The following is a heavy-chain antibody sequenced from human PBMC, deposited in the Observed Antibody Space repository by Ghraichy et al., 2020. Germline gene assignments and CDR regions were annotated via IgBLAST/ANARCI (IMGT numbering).Heavy chain of an antibody. CDR2: ITSSSKII. J-gene: IGHJ6*02. Sequence: GGSLRLSCVGSGFTFSGYSMNWVRQSPGKGLEWVSYITSSSKIISYADSVKGRFTISRDNAQNSLYLQMNSLRDEDTAVYYCARGSRVVRFFYYDGMDVWGQGTTVTVSS. CDR1: GFTFSGYS. D-gene: IGHD2-2*01. CDR3: ARGSRVVRFFYYDGMDV. V-gene: IGHV3-48*02.